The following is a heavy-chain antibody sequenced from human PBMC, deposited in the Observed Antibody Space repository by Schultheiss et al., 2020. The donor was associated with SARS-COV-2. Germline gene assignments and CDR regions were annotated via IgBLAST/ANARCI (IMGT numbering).Heavy chain of an antibody. J-gene: IGHJ4*02. D-gene: IGHD3-10*01. CDR2: ISSSSTI. V-gene: IGHV3-48*01. Sequence: GGSLRLSCAASGFTFSSYSMNWVRQAPGKGLEWVSYISSSSTIYYADSVKGRFTISRDNAKNSLYLQMNSLRAEDTAVYYCVSGPHDYWGQGTLVTVSS. CDR3: VSGPHDY. CDR1: GFTFSSYS.